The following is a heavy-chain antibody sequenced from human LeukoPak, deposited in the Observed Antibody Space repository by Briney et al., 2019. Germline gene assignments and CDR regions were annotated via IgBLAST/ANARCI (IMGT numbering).Heavy chain of an antibody. CDR2: ISSSSSYI. CDR1: GFTFSSYW. Sequence: GGSLRLSCAASGFTFSSYWMSWVRQAPGKGLEWVSSISSSSSYIYYADSVKGRFTISRDNAKNSLYLQMNSLRAEDTAVYYCARDSGYGRSDYWGQGTLVTVSS. V-gene: IGHV3-21*01. D-gene: IGHD5-12*01. CDR3: ARDSGYGRSDY. J-gene: IGHJ4*02.